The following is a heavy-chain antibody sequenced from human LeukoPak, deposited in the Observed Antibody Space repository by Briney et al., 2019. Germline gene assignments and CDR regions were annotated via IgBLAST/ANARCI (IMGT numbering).Heavy chain of an antibody. V-gene: IGHV4-59*11. CDR1: GGSISSHY. CDR2: IYYSGST. D-gene: IGHD2-2*02. Sequence: SETLSLTCTVSGGSISSHYWSWIRQPPGKGLEWIGYIYYSGSTNYNPSLKSRVTISVDTSKNQFSLKLSSVTAADTAVYYCARDCASTSCYSGGYNWSDPWGQGTLVTVSS. J-gene: IGHJ5*02. CDR3: ARDCASTSCYSGGYNWSDP.